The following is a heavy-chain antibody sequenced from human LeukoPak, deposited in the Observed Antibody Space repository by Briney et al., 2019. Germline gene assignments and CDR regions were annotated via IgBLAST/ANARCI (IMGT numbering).Heavy chain of an antibody. CDR2: ITRFTGTT. CDR1: GFTFSNYA. D-gene: IGHD6-19*01. Sequence: GGSLRLSCAASGFTFSNYAMTWVRQAPGRGLEWISTITRFTGTTYYADSVKGRFTISRGDSNNTLYLQMNNLRAGDTAVYYCARDTRLVYYFDFWGQGALVTVSS. CDR3: ARDTRLVYYFDF. V-gene: IGHV3-23*01. J-gene: IGHJ4*02.